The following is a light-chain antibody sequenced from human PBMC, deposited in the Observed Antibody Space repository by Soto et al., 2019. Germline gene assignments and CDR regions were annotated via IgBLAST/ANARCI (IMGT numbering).Light chain of an antibody. J-gene: IGLJ3*02. CDR2: DVT. V-gene: IGLV2-8*01. CDR3: ASYGGSNNLM. CDR1: SGDVGGYNY. Sequence: QSALTQPPSTSGSLGQSVTISCTGTSGDVGGYNYVSWYQQHPGKAPKAMIYDVTKRPSGVPDRFSGSKSGNTASLTVSGLQADDEADYYCASYGGSNNLMFGGGTKLTVL.